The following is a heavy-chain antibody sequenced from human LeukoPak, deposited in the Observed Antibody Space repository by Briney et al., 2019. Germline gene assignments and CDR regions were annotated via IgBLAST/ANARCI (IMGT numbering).Heavy chain of an antibody. CDR2: INHSGDT. J-gene: IGHJ3*02. CDR3: ARILVEMATIDAFDI. CDR1: GESFSDYY. D-gene: IGHD5-24*01. Sequence: SETLSLTCAVSGESFSDYYWNWIRQPPGKGLEWIGEINHSGDTNYNPSLKNRVTISVATSRRQFSLRLDSVTAADTAVYYCARILVEMATIDAFDIWGRGTMVTVSS. V-gene: IGHV4-34*01.